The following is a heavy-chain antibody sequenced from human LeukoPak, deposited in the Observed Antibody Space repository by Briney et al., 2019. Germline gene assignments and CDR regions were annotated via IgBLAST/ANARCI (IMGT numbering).Heavy chain of an antibody. D-gene: IGHD2/OR15-2a*01. CDR3: AREENIGWFDP. CDR1: GYTFTSDG. J-gene: IGHJ5*02. Sequence: ASVKVSCKASGYTFTSDGISWVRQDPGQGLEWMGWISAYNGNTNYAQKLQGRVTMTTDTSTSTAYMELRSLRSDDTAVYYCAREENIGWFDPWGQGTLVTVSS. CDR2: ISAYNGNT. V-gene: IGHV1-18*01.